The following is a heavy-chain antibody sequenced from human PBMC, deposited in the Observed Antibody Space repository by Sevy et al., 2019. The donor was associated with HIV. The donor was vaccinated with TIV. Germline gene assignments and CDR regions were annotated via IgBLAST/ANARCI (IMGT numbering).Heavy chain of an antibody. CDR1: GGTFSSYA. Sequence: ASVKVSCKASGGTFSSYAISWVRQAPGQGLEWMGGIIPIFGTANYAQKFQGRVTITADESTSTAYMELSSLRSEDTAVYYCASLYSSSWYDYLHGYFQHWGQGTLVTVSS. CDR2: IIPIFGTA. CDR3: ASLYSSSWYDYLHGYFQH. V-gene: IGHV1-69*13. D-gene: IGHD6-13*01. J-gene: IGHJ1*01.